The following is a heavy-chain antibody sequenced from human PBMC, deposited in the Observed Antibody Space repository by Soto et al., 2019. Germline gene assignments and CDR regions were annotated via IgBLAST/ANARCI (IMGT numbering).Heavy chain of an antibody. Sequence: QVHLVQSGAEVKKPGASVKVSCKGSGYAFTTYGITWVRQAPGQGLEWMGWISAHNGNTNYAQKLKGRGTVTRDTSTSTAYMELRSLRSADTAMYYCARGRYGDYWGKGALVTVSS. D-gene: IGHD1-1*01. CDR3: ARGRYGDY. J-gene: IGHJ4*02. CDR2: ISAHNGNT. CDR1: GYAFTTYG. V-gene: IGHV1-18*01.